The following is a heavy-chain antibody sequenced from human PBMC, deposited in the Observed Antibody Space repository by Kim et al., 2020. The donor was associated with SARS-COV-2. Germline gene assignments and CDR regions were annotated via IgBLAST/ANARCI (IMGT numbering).Heavy chain of an antibody. J-gene: IGHJ3*02. V-gene: IGHV3-13*01. Sequence: GDEKGRFTIARENAKNSLYLQMNSLRAGDTAVYYCARGYSSSWYWAFDIWGQGTMVTVSS. D-gene: IGHD6-13*01. CDR3: ARGYSSSWYWAFDI.